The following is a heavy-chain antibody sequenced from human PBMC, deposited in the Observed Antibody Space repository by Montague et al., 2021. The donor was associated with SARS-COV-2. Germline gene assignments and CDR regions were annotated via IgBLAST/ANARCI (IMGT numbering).Heavy chain of an antibody. CDR3: ARDLGDY. Sequence: SETLSLTCTVSGGSVSSYYWSWIRQPPGKGLEWIGYIYYSGSTNYNPSLKGRVTISVDMSKNQFSLKLSSVTAADTAVYYCARDLGDYWGQGTLVTVSS. CDR1: GGSVSSYY. V-gene: IGHV4-59*02. CDR2: IYYSGST. J-gene: IGHJ4*02.